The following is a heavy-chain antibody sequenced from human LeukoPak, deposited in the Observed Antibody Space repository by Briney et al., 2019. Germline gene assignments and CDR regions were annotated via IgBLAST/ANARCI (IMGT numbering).Heavy chain of an antibody. Sequence: PGGSLRLSCAASGFTFSDYYMSWIRQAPGKGLEWVSYISGSGSTVYYAASVRGRFTISRDNAKNSLFLQMNSLRAEDTAVYCCARDRGNSDPGDWFDSWGQGTLVTVSS. CDR2: ISGSGSTV. D-gene: IGHD4-23*01. CDR3: ARDRGNSDPGDWFDS. J-gene: IGHJ5*01. CDR1: GFTFSDYY. V-gene: IGHV3-11*01.